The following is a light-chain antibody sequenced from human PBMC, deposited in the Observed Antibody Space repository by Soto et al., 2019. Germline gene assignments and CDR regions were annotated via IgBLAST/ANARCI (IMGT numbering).Light chain of an antibody. J-gene: IGKJ3*01. CDR3: QHYGYSPFT. Sequence: EIVLTQSTGTLSLSPGERATLSCRASQSVSSSYLAWYQQKPGQAPRLLIYGASSRATGIPERFSGSGSGTDFTLTITRLEPEDFALYFCQHYGYSPFTFGPGTKVDIK. CDR2: GAS. V-gene: IGKV3-20*01. CDR1: QSVSSSY.